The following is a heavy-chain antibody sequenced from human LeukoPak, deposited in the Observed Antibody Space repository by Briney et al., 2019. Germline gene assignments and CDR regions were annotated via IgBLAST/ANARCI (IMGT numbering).Heavy chain of an antibody. J-gene: IGHJ4*02. CDR3: ARVSNFWTAYYDY. D-gene: IGHD3/OR15-3a*01. Sequence: SQTLSLTCTVSGGSISSGGYYWGWIRQPPGKGLEWIGSIYHSGSTYYNPSLKSRVTMSVDTSKNQFSLRLNSVTAADTAVYYCARVSNFWTAYYDYWGQGTLVTVSS. CDR2: IYHSGST. CDR1: GGSISSGGYY. V-gene: IGHV4-39*07.